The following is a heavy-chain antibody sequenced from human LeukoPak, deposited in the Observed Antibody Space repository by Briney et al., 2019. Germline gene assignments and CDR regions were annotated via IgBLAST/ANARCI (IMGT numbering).Heavy chain of an antibody. J-gene: IGHJ4*02. D-gene: IGHD1-26*01. CDR2: ISYDGSNK. Sequence: GGSLRLSCAASGFTFSSYGMHWVRQVPGKGLEWVAVISYDGSNKYYADSVKGRFTISRDNSKNTLYLQMNSLRAEDTAVYYCAKQEWELPSSFDYWGQGTLVTVSS. CDR1: GFTFSSYG. V-gene: IGHV3-30*18. CDR3: AKQEWELPSSFDY.